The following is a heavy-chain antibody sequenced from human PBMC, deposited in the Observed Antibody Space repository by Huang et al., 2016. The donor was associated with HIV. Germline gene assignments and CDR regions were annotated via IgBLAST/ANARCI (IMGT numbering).Heavy chain of an antibody. J-gene: IGHJ6*02. CDR1: GGSFTGNY. Sequence: QMQLQQRGAGLLKPSETLSLTCGVSGGSFTGNYLTWIRQAPGKGLEGIGEVNDSGATNYNPYLNGRVTISLDKSNRELSLNLRSVTAADTAVYYCARQWTILEWLLGLDVWGQGTTVIVSS. V-gene: IGHV4-34*02. CDR2: VNDSGAT. D-gene: IGHD3-3*01. CDR3: ARQWTILEWLLGLDV.